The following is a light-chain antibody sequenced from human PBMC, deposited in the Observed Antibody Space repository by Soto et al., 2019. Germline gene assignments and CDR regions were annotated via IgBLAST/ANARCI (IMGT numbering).Light chain of an antibody. V-gene: IGKV3-20*01. Sequence: EIVMTQSPGTLSLTPGERATLSCRASQSVTSHYLAWYQQKPGQAPRLLIYGASSRATGIPDRFSGSGYGTDFTLTISRLEPEDSAIYYCQQADTFPIPFGHGTRLEI. CDR2: GAS. CDR1: QSVTSHY. J-gene: IGKJ5*01. CDR3: QQADTFPIP.